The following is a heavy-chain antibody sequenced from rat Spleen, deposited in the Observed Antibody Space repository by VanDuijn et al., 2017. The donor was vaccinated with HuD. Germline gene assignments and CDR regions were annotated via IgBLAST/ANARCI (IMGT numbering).Heavy chain of an antibody. CDR3: GRHGYNSYFDY. J-gene: IGHJ2*01. D-gene: IGHD1-9*01. Sequence: EVQLVESGGGLVQPGRSLKLSCAASGFTFSDYGMTWVRQVPTKGLEWVATISYDGISTYYRDSVKGRFTISRDNAKSSLYLQMDSLRSGDTATYYCGRHGYNSYFDYWSQGVMVTVSS. V-gene: IGHV5-29*01. CDR1: GFTFSDYG. CDR2: ISYDGIST.